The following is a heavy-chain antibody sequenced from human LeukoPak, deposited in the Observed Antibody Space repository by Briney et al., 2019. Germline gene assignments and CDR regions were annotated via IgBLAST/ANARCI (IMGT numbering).Heavy chain of an antibody. CDR1: GYSFTSYW. J-gene: IGHJ3*02. D-gene: IGHD3-9*01. CDR3: ASVFDYDDAFDI. V-gene: IGHV5-10-1*01. CDR2: IDPSDSYT. Sequence: GGSLKISCKGSGYSFTSYWFSGVRQIPGKGLEWMGRIDPSDSYTNYSPSSQGHVTISADKSISTAYLQWSSLKASDTAMYYCASVFDYDDAFDIWGQGTMVTVSS.